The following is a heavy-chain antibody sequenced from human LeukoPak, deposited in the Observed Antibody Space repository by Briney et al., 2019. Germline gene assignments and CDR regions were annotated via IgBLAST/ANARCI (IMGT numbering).Heavy chain of an antibody. CDR3: ARGLSHRGNYYDSSAYHV. J-gene: IGHJ4*02. CDR2: INPNSGGT. CDR1: GYTFTGYY. Sequence: ASVKVSCKASGYTFTGYYMHWVRQAPGQGLEWMGWINPNSGGTNYAQKFQGRVTMTRDTSISTAYMELSRLRSDDTAVYYCARGLSHRGNYYDSSAYHVWGQGTLVTVSS. V-gene: IGHV1-2*02. D-gene: IGHD3-22*01.